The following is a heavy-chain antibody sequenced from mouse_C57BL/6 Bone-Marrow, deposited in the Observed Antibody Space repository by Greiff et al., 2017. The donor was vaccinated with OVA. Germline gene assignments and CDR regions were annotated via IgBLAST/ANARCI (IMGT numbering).Heavy chain of an antibody. V-gene: IGHV7-1*01. Sequence: EVKLVESGGGLVQSGRSLRLSCATSGFTFSDFYMEWVRQAPGKGLEWIAASRNKANDYTTEYSASVKGRFIVSRDTSQSILYLQMNALRAEDTAIYYCARDQRDAMDYWGQGTSVTVSS. CDR2: SRNKANDYTT. CDR1: GFTFSDFY. CDR3: ARDQRDAMDY. J-gene: IGHJ4*01.